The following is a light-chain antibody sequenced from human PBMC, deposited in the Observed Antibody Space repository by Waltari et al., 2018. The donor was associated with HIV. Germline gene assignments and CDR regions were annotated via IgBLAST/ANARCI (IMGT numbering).Light chain of an antibody. V-gene: IGLV1-47*01. J-gene: IGLJ2*01. CDR2: RND. CDR3: VTWDDSLRGVV. Sequence: VTISCSGNTSNIGSNYVFWYQHLPGTAPKLLIHRNDQRPSGVPDRFSGSTSGTSASLAISGLRSEDEADYYCVTWDDSLRGVVFGGGTKVAVL. CDR1: TSNIGSNY.